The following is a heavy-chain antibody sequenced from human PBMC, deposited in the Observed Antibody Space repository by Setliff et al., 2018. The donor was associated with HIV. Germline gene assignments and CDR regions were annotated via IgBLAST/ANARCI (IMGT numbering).Heavy chain of an antibody. Sequence: SETLSLTCTVSGGSISSSSYYWGWIRQPPGKGLEWIGSIYYSGSTYYNPSLKSRVTISVDTSKNQFSLKLNSVTAADTAVYYCARGLSFYDPGGFDYWGQGTLVTVS. CDR1: GGSISSSSYY. V-gene: IGHV4-39*01. J-gene: IGHJ4*02. CDR2: IYYSGST. D-gene: IGHD3-22*01. CDR3: ARGLSFYDPGGFDY.